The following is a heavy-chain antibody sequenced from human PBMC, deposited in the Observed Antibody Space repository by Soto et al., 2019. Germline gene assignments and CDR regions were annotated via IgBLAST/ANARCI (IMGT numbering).Heavy chain of an antibody. J-gene: IGHJ4*02. Sequence: QVQLVESGGGVVQPGRSLRLSCAASGFTFSNYGMHWVRQAPGKGLEWVAVIWYDGTSKYYADSVKGRFTISRDNSKNTLYLQMISLRAEDTAVYYCASVDNYYASGFWGQGTLVTVSS. CDR3: ASVDNYYASGF. D-gene: IGHD3-10*01. CDR2: IWYDGTSK. V-gene: IGHV3-33*01. CDR1: GFTFSNYG.